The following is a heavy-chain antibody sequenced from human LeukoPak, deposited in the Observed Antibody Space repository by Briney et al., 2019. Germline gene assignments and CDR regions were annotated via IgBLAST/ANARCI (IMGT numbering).Heavy chain of an antibody. CDR2: IHSTGSS. Sequence: SETLSLTCTVSGGSISGFYWSWIRQPPGKGLEWIGYIHSTGSSNYSTSHKSRVSISVDTSTNQFSLKLSSVTAADTAVYYCARYYCPNDRCCHFDYWGQGTLVTVSP. V-gene: IGHV4-59*01. J-gene: IGHJ4*02. CDR3: ARYYCPNDRCCHFDY. D-gene: IGHD2-8*01. CDR1: GGSISGFY.